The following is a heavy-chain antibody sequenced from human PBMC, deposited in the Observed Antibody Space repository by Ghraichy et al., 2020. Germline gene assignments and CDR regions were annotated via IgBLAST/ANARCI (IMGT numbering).Heavy chain of an antibody. J-gene: IGHJ5*02. V-gene: IGHV4-39*01. CDR3: ARHRSTTVTNSSGRVNWFDP. CDR2: IYYSGST. D-gene: IGHD4-17*01. CDR1: GGSISSSSYY. Sequence: SETLSLTCTVSGGSISSSSYYWGWIRQPPGKGLEWIGRIYYSGSTYYNPSLKSRVTISVDTSKNQFSLKLSSVTAADTAVYYCARHRSTTVTNSSGRVNWFDPWGQGTLVTVSS.